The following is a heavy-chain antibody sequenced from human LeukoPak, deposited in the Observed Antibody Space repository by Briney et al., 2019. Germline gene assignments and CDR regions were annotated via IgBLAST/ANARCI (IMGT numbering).Heavy chain of an antibody. Sequence: GGSLRLSCAASGFTFSTFAMIWVRQPPGKGLEWVSSIFPSGGEIHYADSVKGRFTISRDNAKNTLYLQMNSLRAEDTAVYYCASPLLDYWGQGTLVTVSS. V-gene: IGHV3-23*01. CDR1: GFTFSTFA. CDR2: IFPSGGEI. J-gene: IGHJ4*02. CDR3: ASPLLDY.